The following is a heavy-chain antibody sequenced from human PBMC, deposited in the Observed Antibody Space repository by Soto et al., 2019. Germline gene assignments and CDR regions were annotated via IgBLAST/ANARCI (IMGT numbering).Heavy chain of an antibody. CDR1: GDSVSSNSAA. Sequence: SQTLSLTGAISGDSVSSNSAAWNWIRQSPSRGLEWLGRTYYRSKWYNDYAVSVKSRITINPDTSKNQFSLQLNSVTPEDTAVYYCAREDSSYDFWSGYYKAYYYYYMDVWGKGTTVTVSS. CDR3: AREDSSYDFWSGYYKAYYYYYMDV. J-gene: IGHJ6*03. CDR2: TYYRSKWYN. D-gene: IGHD3-3*01. V-gene: IGHV6-1*01.